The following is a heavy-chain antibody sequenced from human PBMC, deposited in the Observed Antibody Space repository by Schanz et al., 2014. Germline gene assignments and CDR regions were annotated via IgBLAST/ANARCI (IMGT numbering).Heavy chain of an antibody. CDR2: ISPYNGNP. CDR1: GYTFTSYG. CDR3: ARDQSPYAYSSEVRYFDY. D-gene: IGHD6-6*01. Sequence: QVQLVQSGAEVKKPGASVKVSCKASGYTFTSYGISWVRQAPGQGLEWMGWISPYNGNPNYAQKLQGRVTMTADTSTNPAYMELTSLRSDASAVYFCARDQSPYAYSSEVRYFDYWGQGSLVTVSS. J-gene: IGHJ4*02. V-gene: IGHV1-18*01.